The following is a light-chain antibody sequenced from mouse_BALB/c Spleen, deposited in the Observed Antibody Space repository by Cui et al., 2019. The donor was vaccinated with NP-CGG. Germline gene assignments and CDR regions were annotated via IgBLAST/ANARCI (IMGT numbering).Light chain of an antibody. V-gene: IGLV1*01. CDR3: ALWYSNHWV. CDR2: GTN. J-gene: IGLJ1*01. CDR1: TGPVTTSNY. Sequence: QAVVTQESALTTSPGETVTLTCRSSTGPVTTSNYANWVQEKPDHLFTGLIGGTNNRAPGVPARFSGSLIGDKAALTITGAQTEDEAIYFCALWYSNHWVFGGGTKLTDL.